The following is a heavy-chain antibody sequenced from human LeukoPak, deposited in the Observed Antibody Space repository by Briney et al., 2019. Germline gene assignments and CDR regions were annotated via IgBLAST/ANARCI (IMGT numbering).Heavy chain of an antibody. D-gene: IGHD1/OR15-1a*01. CDR1: GGTFSSYA. CDR2: IIPTFGTA. J-gene: IGHJ6*03. Sequence: RASVKVSCKASGGTFSSYAISWVRQAPGQGLEWMGGIIPTFGTANYAQKFQGRVTITTDESTSTAYMELSSLRSEDTAVYYCARDQQAPSNYYYYYMDVWGKGTTVTVSS. CDR3: ARDQQAPSNYYYYYMDV. V-gene: IGHV1-69*05.